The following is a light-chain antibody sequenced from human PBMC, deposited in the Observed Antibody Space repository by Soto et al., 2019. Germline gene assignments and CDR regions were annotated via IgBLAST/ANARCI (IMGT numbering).Light chain of an antibody. V-gene: IGKV3D-20*02. CDR2: AAS. J-gene: IGKJ1*01. Sequence: DIVLTQTPGTLSLSPGERATLSCRASQSVRNSYFAWYQQKTGQATRLLIYAASSRATDIPDRFSGSGSGTDIPPTISSQAHDYFAFYYQQQSSKSPKTFGQGTKVDIK. CDR3: QQSSKSPKT. CDR1: QSVRNSY.